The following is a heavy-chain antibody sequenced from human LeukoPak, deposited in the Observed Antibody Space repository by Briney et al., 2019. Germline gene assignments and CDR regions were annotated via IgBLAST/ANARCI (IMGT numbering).Heavy chain of an antibody. CDR1: GGSISSSSYY. J-gene: IGHJ4*02. V-gene: IGHV4-61*05. CDR3: ASLYSSGWYKYPDY. D-gene: IGHD6-19*01. Sequence: SETLSLTCTVSGGSISSSSYYWGWIRQPPGKGLEWIGYIYYSGSTNYNPSLKSRVTISVDTSKNQFSLKLSSVTAADTAVYYCASLYSSGWYKYPDYWGQGTLVTVSS. CDR2: IYYSGST.